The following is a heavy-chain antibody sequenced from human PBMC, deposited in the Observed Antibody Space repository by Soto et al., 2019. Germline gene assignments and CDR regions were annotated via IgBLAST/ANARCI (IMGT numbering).Heavy chain of an antibody. V-gene: IGHV4-59*01. D-gene: IGHD3-3*01. CDR2: IYYSGST. J-gene: IGHJ4*02. CDR3: ATHLDPGDFWSGYRY. CDR1: GGSISSYY. Sequence: SETLSLTCTVSGGSISSYYWSWIRQPPGKGLEWIGYIYYSGSTNYNPSLKSRVTISVDTSKNQFSLKLSSVTAADTAVYYCATHLDPGDFWSGYRYWGQGTLVTVSS.